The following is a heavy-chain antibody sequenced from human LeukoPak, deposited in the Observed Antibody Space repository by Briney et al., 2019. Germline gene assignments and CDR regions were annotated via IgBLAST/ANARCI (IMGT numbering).Heavy chain of an antibody. CDR2: IYHSGST. D-gene: IGHD3-3*01. Sequence: PSETLSLTCTVSGGSISSGGYYWSWIRQPPGKGLEWIGYIYHSGSTYYNPSLKSRVTISVDRSKNQFSLKLSSVTAADTAVYYCAREEVSIFGVVFASFDYWGQGTLVTVSS. V-gene: IGHV4-30-2*01. CDR1: GGSISSGGYY. CDR3: AREEVSIFGVVFASFDY. J-gene: IGHJ4*02.